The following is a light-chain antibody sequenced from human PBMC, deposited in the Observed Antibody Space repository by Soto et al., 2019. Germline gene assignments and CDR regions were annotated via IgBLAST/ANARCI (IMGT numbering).Light chain of an antibody. CDR2: EGT. J-gene: IGLJ1*01. Sequence: QSALAHPSSVSGPLGQSIVISCTGSSRDIGSYDLVSWYQQYPGKAPKVVIFEGTMRPSGVSNRFSGSKSGNTASLTISGLQTEDEADYYCCSYAGSRTYVFGAWTKVTVL. V-gene: IGLV2-23*01. CDR1: SRDIGSYDL. CDR3: CSYAGSRTYV.